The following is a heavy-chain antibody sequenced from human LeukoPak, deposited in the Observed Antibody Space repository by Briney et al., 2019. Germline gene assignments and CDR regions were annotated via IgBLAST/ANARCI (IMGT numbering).Heavy chain of an antibody. J-gene: IGHJ5*02. CDR2: MYYSGNT. CDR3: ARAGNYYDSSGYSRGAGWFDP. Sequence: SETLSLTCTVSGGSLSTYYWSWIRQPPGKGLEWIGYMYYSGNTNYNPSLKSRVTISVDTSKNQFSLKLSSVTAADTAVYYCARAGNYYDSSGYSRGAGWFDPWGQGTLVTVSS. D-gene: IGHD3-22*01. CDR1: GGSLSTYY. V-gene: IGHV4-59*01.